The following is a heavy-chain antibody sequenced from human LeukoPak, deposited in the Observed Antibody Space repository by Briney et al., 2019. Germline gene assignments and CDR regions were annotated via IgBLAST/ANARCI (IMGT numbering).Heavy chain of an antibody. V-gene: IGHV3-53*01. CDR3: AKAYYYGSGSYYMGWYYMDV. D-gene: IGHD3-10*01. CDR2: IYSGGST. CDR1: GFTVSSNY. Sequence: GGSLRLSCAASGFTVSSNYMSWVRQAPGKGLEWVSVIYSGGSTYYADSVKGRFTISRDNSKNTLYLQMNNLRAEDTAVYYCAKAYYYGSGSYYMGWYYMDVWGKGTTVTVSS. J-gene: IGHJ6*03.